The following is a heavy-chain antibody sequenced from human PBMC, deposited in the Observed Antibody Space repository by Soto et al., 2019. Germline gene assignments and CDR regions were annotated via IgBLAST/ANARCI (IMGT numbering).Heavy chain of an antibody. V-gene: IGHV1-69*13. Sequence: SVKVSCKASGGAFNNYVLIWVRQAPGQGVEWMGGIIPVFGTTNYAQKFHGRLTITADESTSTAYMELNNLISDETAIYYCAIVDQVVTNYSHWFDPWGQGTRVTVSS. CDR2: IIPVFGTT. CDR3: AIVDQVVTNYSHWFDP. J-gene: IGHJ5*02. D-gene: IGHD2-21*02. CDR1: GGAFNNYV.